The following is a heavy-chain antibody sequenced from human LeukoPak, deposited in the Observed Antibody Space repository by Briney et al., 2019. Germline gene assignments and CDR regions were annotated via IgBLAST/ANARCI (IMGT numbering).Heavy chain of an antibody. CDR1: GYTFTGYY. J-gene: IGHJ4*02. D-gene: IGHD5-24*01. CDR3: ARSHAPMATITKFDY. V-gene: IGHV1-2*02. CDR2: INPNSGGT. Sequence: GASVKVSCKASGYTFTGYYMHWVRQAPGQGLEWMGWINPNSGGTNYAQKFQGRVTMTRDTSISTAYMELSRLRSDDTAVYYCARSHAPMATITKFDYWGQGTLVTVSS.